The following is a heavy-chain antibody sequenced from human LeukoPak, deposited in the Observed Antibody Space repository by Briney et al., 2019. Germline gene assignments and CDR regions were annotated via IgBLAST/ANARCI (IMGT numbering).Heavy chain of an antibody. V-gene: IGHV3-23*01. CDR3: AKDTKPDTDIVYSGSYLDPTPAFDY. CDR1: GFTFSSYA. J-gene: IGHJ4*02. CDR2: ISGSGGST. Sequence: GGSLRLSCAASGFTFSSYAMSWVRQAPGKGLEWVSAISGSGGSTYYADSVKGRFTISRDNSKNTLYLQMNSLRAEDTAVYYWAKDTKPDTDIVYSGSYLDPTPAFDYWGQGTLVPVSS. D-gene: IGHD1-26*01.